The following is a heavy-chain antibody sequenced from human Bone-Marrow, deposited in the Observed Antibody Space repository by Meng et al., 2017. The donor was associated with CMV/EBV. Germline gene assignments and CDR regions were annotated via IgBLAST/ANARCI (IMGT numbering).Heavy chain of an antibody. CDR2: IIPILGIA. D-gene: IGHD3-10*01. CDR3: ARDVLLWFGESPPQNYDMDV. Sequence: SVKVSCKASGGTFSSYAISWVRQAPGQGLEWMGGIIPILGIANYAQKFQGRVTITADKSTSTAYMELSSLRSEDTAVYYCARDVLLWFGESPPQNYDMDVWGQGTTVTVSS. V-gene: IGHV1-69*10. J-gene: IGHJ6*02. CDR1: GGTFSSYA.